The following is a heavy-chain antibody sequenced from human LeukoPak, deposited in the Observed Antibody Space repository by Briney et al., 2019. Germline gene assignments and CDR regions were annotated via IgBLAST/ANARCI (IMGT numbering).Heavy chain of an antibody. Sequence: ASVKVSCKASGYTFTSYDINWVRQATGQGLEWMGWMNPNSGNTGYAQKFQGRVTMTRNTSISTAYVELSSLRSEDTAVYYCARAKTYYYDSSGYPFDYWGQGTLVTVSS. CDR3: ARAKTYYYDSSGYPFDY. D-gene: IGHD3-22*01. CDR2: MNPNSGNT. V-gene: IGHV1-8*01. J-gene: IGHJ4*02. CDR1: GYTFTSYD.